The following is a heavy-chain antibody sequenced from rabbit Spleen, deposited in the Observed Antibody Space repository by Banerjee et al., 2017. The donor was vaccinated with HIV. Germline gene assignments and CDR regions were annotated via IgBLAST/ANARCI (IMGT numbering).Heavy chain of an antibody. Sequence: QLKESGGGLVQPGGSLKLSCKASGFDFSSYYMSWVHQAPGKGLEWIGYIDPIFNSAYYASWVNGRFSISRENTQNTVSLQLNSLTAADTATYFCARGGGLWGPGTLVTVS. J-gene: IGHJ6*01. CDR2: IDPIFNSA. CDR3: ARGGGL. CDR1: GFDFSSYY. V-gene: IGHV1S7*01.